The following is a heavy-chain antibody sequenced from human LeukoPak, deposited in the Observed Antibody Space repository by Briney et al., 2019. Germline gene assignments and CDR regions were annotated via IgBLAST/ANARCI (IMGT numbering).Heavy chain of an antibody. V-gene: IGHV4-59*08. Sequence: SETLSLTCTVSGGXINSYYWSWIRQPPGKGLEWIGHISYSGSTNYNPSLKSRVTISVDTSKNQFSLKLSSVTAADTAVYYCARLPYSSGWSLYYFDYWGQGTLVTVSS. CDR3: ARLPYSSGWSLYYFDY. D-gene: IGHD6-19*01. CDR2: ISYSGST. J-gene: IGHJ4*02. CDR1: GGXINSYY.